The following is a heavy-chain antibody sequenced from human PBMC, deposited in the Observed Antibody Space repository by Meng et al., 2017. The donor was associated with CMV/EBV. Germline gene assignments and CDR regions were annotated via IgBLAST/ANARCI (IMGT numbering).Heavy chain of an antibody. J-gene: IGHJ4*02. V-gene: IGHV4-30-4*08. D-gene: IGHD1-14*01. CDR3: ARVMGPNRTPYYFDY. CDR1: GGSISSGDYY. CDR2: IYYSGST. Sequence: QLQASGPGLGKPSQTLSLTCTVSGGSISSGDYYWSWIRQPPGKGLEWIGYIYYSGSTYYNPSLKSRVTISVDTSKNQFSLKLSSVTAADTAVYYCARVMGPNRTPYYFDYWGQGTLVTVSS.